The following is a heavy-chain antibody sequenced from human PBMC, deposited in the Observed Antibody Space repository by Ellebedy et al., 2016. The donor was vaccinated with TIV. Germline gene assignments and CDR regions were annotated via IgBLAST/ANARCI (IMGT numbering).Heavy chain of an antibody. CDR3: VRWVGHFDF. V-gene: IGHV4-39*07. Sequence: MPGGSLRLSCSVSGGSVSSTRYYWAWIRQPPGKGLEYIGSVYYSGSPYYNPSLKSRVTMSVDTSKNQFSLKLSSVTAADTAVYYCVRWVGHFDFWGQGTLVTVSS. D-gene: IGHD1-26*01. CDR1: GGSVSSTRYY. J-gene: IGHJ4*02. CDR2: VYYSGSP.